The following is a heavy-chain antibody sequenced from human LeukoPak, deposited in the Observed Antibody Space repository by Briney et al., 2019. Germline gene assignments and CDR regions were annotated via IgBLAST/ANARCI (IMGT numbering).Heavy chain of an antibody. CDR1: GYTFTSYD. CDR3: ASTAAANDAFDI. V-gene: IGHV1-8*03. D-gene: IGHD6-13*01. CDR2: MNPNSGNT. J-gene: IGHJ3*02. Sequence: ASVEVSCKASGYTFTSYDINWVRQATGQGLEWMGWMNPNSGNTGYAQKFQGRVTITRNTSISTAYMELSSLRSEDTAVYYCASTAAANDAFDIWGQGTMVTVSS.